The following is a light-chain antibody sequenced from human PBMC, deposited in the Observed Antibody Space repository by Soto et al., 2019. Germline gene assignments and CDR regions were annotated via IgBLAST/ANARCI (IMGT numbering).Light chain of an antibody. Sequence: EIVLTQSPGTLSLSPGERATLSCRASQSVDSTYLAWYQQRPGQAPRLLIYGASSRATGVPDRFSGRGSGTDFTLSISRLEPEDFAVYYCQQYGSSPYTFGQGTKLEIK. CDR1: QSVDSTY. V-gene: IGKV3-20*01. CDR2: GAS. J-gene: IGKJ2*01. CDR3: QQYGSSPYT.